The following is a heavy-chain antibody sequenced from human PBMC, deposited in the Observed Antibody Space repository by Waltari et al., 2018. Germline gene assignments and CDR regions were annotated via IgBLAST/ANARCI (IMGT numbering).Heavy chain of an antibody. CDR2: INAGDGNT. V-gene: IGHV1-3*03. Sequence: QVQLVQSGAEVKKPGASVKISCKASGYTFNRFAIHWVRQAPGQRLEWMGWINAGDGNTKYSQEFQGRVTITRDTSARTAYMELSGLRSEDMAIYFCARDAGAQVYYFDYWGQGTLVTVSS. D-gene: IGHD1-1*01. J-gene: IGHJ4*02. CDR3: ARDAGAQVYYFDY. CDR1: GYTFNRFA.